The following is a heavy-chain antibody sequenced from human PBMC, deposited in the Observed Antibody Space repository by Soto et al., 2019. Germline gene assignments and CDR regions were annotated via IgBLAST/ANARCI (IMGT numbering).Heavy chain of an antibody. J-gene: IGHJ6*02. D-gene: IGHD6-19*01. CDR3: ARRGRSSGWYSRSHYGMDV. CDR1: GGSIRSTNYY. V-gene: IGHV4-39*01. CDR2: VYYSGST. Sequence: QLQLRESGPGLVKPSETLSLICTVSGGSIRSTNYYWIWIRQPPGKGLEWIGSVYYSGSTYYNPSLMSRVTISVDTSKNQFSLKLSAVTAAYTAVYYCARRGRSSGWYSRSHYGMDVWGQGTTVTVSS.